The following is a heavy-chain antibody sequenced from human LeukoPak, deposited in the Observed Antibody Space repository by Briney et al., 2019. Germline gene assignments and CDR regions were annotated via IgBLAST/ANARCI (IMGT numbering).Heavy chain of an antibody. CDR3: ARDETYYDILTGYYPYYFDY. CDR1: GYSISSGYY. D-gene: IGHD3-9*01. V-gene: IGHV4-38-2*02. J-gene: IGHJ4*02. CDR2: IYHSGST. Sequence: SETLSLTCTVSGYSISSGYYWGWIRQPPGKGLEWIGSIYHSGSTYYNPSLKSRVTISVDTSKNQFSLKLSSVTAADTAVYYCARDETYYDILTGYYPYYFDYWGQGTLVTVSS.